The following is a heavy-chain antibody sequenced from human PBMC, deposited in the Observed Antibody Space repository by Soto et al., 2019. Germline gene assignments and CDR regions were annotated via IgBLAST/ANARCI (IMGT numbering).Heavy chain of an antibody. CDR1: GDSVSSNSAA. J-gene: IGHJ5*02. CDR2: TYYRSKWYN. CDR3: ARGGDCSGGSCYWFDP. D-gene: IGHD2-15*01. V-gene: IGHV6-1*01. Sequence: SQTLSLTCAISGDSVSSNSAAWNWIRQSPSRGLEWLGRTYYRSKWYNDYAVSVKSRITINPDTSKNQFSLQLNSVTPEDTAVYYCARGGDCSGGSCYWFDPWGQGTLVTVSS.